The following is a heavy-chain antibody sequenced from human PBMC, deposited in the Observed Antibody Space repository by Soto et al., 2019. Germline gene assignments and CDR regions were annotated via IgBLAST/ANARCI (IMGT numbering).Heavy chain of an antibody. CDR2: INPNSGGT. CDR3: ARGAITIYETHYYYYMDV. CDR1: GYTFTGYY. V-gene: IGHV1-2*04. D-gene: IGHD3-9*01. Sequence: ASVKVSCKASGYTFTGYYMHWVRQAPGQGLEWMGWINPNSGGTNYAQKFQGWVTMTRDTSISTAYMELSRLRSDDTAVYYCARGAITIYETHYYYYMDVWGKGTTVTVSS. J-gene: IGHJ6*03.